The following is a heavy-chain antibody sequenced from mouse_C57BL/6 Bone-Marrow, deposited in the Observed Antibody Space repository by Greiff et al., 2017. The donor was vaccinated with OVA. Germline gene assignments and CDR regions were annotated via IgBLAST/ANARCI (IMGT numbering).Heavy chain of an antibody. J-gene: IGHJ3*01. CDR1: GYSITSGYY. D-gene: IGHD2-4*01. V-gene: IGHV3-6*01. CDR3: ARGKDYPLAY. Sequence: EVQLQQSGPGLVKPSQSLSLTCSVTGYSITSGYYWNWIRQFPGNKLEWMGYISYDGSNNYNPSLKNRISITRDTSKNQFFLKLNSVTTEDTATYYCARGKDYPLAYWGQGTLVTVSA. CDR2: ISYDGSN.